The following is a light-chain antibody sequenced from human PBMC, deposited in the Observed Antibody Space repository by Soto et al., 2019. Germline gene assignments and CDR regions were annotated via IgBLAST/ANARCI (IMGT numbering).Light chain of an antibody. J-gene: IGKJ1*01. CDR2: LGS. Sequence: DIVVTQSPLSLPVTPGEPASISCRSSQSLLHAYGNNYLDWYRQKPGQSPQLLISLGSNRASGVPDRFGGSGSGADFTVKISRVEAEDVGVYYCMQALQTPRTFGQGTKVEIK. V-gene: IGKV2-28*01. CDR3: MQALQTPRT. CDR1: QSLLHAYGNNY.